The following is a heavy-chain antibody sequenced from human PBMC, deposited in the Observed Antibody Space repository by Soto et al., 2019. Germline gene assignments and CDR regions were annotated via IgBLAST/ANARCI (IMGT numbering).Heavy chain of an antibody. CDR2: ISSSGSTI. D-gene: IGHD5-12*01. CDR3: AGDAVVATMYYYYYYMDV. J-gene: IGHJ6*03. Sequence: QVQLVESGGGLVKPGGSLRLSCAASGFTFSDYYMSWIRQAPGKGLEWVSYISSSGSTIYYADSVKGRFTISRDNAKNSLYLQMNSLRAEDTAVYYCAGDAVVATMYYYYYYMDVWGKGTTVTVSS. CDR1: GFTFSDYY. V-gene: IGHV3-11*01.